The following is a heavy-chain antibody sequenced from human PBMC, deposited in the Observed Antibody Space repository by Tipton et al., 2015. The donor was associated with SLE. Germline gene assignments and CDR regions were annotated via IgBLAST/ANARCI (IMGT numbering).Heavy chain of an antibody. J-gene: IGHJ6*02. CDR1: GGSISSEGYV. CDR3: ASDDVLLWFRGMDV. D-gene: IGHD3-10*01. Sequence: TLSLTCSVSGGSISSEGYVWGWIRQPPGKGLEWIGQINHSGITNYNPSLKSRVTISVDTSKNHFSLNLNSVTAADTAIYYCASDDVLLWFRGMDVWGQGTTVTVSS. CDR2: INHSGIT. V-gene: IGHV4-30-2*01.